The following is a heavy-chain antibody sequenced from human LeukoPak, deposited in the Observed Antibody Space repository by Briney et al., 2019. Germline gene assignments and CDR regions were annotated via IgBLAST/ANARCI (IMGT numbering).Heavy chain of an antibody. J-gene: IGHJ4*02. D-gene: IGHD5-24*01. CDR1: GGTISSYY. CDR2: IHDSGST. CDR3: ARDVDGYNALDY. V-gene: IGHV4-59*01. Sequence: SETLSLTCTVSGGTISSYYWNWIRQPPGKGLEWIGYIHDSGSTKYNPSLKSRVTISVDTSKNQFSLKLSSVTAADTAVYYCARDVDGYNALDYWGQGTLVTVSS.